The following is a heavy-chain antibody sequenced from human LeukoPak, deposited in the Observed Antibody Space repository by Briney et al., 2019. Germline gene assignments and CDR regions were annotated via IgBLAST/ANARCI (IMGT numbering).Heavy chain of an antibody. Sequence: GRSLRLSCAAPGFTFSSYGMHWVRQAPGKGLEWVAVIWYDGSNKYYADSVKGRFTISRDNSKNTLYLQMNSLRAEDTAVYYCARGEGVVVPAAIVDFDYWGQGTLVTVSS. D-gene: IGHD2-2*02. CDR3: ARGEGVVVPAAIVDFDY. V-gene: IGHV3-33*01. CDR2: IWYDGSNK. J-gene: IGHJ4*02. CDR1: GFTFSSYG.